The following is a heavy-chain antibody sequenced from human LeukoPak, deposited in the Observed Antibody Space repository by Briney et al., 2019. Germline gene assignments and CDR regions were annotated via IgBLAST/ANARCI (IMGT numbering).Heavy chain of an antibody. J-gene: IGHJ4*01. CDR1: GFSFSTYG. D-gene: IGHD5-18*01. CDR3: AKDDGYSYGLDY. Sequence: GSLRLSCAASGFSFSTYGIHWVRQAPVKGLEWVAVTSYVGSDKYYGDSVKGRFTISRDNSKNTVYLQMNSLGAEDTAVYYCAKDDGYSYGLDYWGQGTLVTVSP. V-gene: IGHV3-30*18. CDR2: TSYVGSDK.